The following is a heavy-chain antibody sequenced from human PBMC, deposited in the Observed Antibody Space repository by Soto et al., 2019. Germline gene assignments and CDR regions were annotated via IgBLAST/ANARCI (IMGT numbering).Heavy chain of an antibody. D-gene: IGHD2-8*01. V-gene: IGHV5-10-1*01. CDR3: EGYIYDSDQGTIFQYCFDS. J-gene: IGHJ4*02. CDR2: IVPSDSQT. CDR1: GYSFAGYW. Sequence: GESRRPSCHGPGYSFAGYWITWVRQKPGKGLGWIGRIVPSDSQTYHSPSFRDHVTLSATKPVTTPFLQGSSLMASHTAMYYCEGYIYDSDQGTIFQYCFDSWGQGNPVTVSS.